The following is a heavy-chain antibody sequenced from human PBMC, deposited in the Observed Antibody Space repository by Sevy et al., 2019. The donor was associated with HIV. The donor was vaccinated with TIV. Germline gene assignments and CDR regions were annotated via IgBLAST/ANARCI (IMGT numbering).Heavy chain of an antibody. CDR2: ISYDGNSK. Sequence: GGSLRLSCAASGFTFSSYPMHWVRQAPGKGLEWVAVISYDGNSKYYAYSVKGRFTISRDTSKNTLYRQMKSLRAEGTAVYYCARDGGDSIGWLPRDWGQGTTVTVSS. CDR3: ARDGGDSIGWLPRD. CDR1: GFTFSSYP. V-gene: IGHV3-30-3*01. J-gene: IGHJ6*02. D-gene: IGHD6-19*01.